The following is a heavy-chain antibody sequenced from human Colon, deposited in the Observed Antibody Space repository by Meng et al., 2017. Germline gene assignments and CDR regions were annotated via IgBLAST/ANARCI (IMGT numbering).Heavy chain of an antibody. CDR1: GFTFSSYA. CDR2: ISDDGSNK. D-gene: IGHD5-18*01. V-gene: IGHV3-30*04. CDR3: ERVISSGYTGAFDI. Sequence: GESLKISCAASGFTFSSYAMRLVRQAPGKGLEWVAVISDDGSNKYYAESVKGRFTISRDNSKNTLYLQMNSLSAEDTAMYYCERVISSGYTGAFDIWGQGTMVTVSS. J-gene: IGHJ3*02.